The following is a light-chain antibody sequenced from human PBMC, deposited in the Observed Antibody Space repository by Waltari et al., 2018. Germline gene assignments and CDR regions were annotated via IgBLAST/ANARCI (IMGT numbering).Light chain of an antibody. V-gene: IGKV1-12*01. J-gene: IGKJ3*01. CDR2: GTS. Sequence: DIQMTQSPSSVSASVGDRVTITCRASQDIGNRLAWYQQKPGKAPKLLIYGTSSLQAGVPSSCSGSGSGTEFTLTISSLQPEEFATYYGQQAKSFPITVAPGTKVDIK. CDR3: QQAKSFPIT. CDR1: QDIGNR.